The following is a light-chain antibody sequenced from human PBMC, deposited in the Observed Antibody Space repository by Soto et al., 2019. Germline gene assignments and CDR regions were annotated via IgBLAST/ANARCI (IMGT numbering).Light chain of an antibody. J-gene: IGKJ1*01. Sequence: DIQMTQSPSSLSASVGDRVTITCRASQSISSYLNWYQQKPGKAPKLLIYTASSLQIGVPSRFSGSGSGTDFTLTISSLQPEDFATYNCQQSDSFPRTFGQGTKVDIK. V-gene: IGKV1-39*01. CDR1: QSISSY. CDR3: QQSDSFPRT. CDR2: TAS.